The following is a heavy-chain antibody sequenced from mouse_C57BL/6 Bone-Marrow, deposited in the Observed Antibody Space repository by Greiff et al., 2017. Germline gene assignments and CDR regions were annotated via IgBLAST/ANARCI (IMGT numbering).Heavy chain of an antibody. CDR3: ARLEFDGSSGDWYFDD. D-gene: IGHD1-1*01. CDR2: IYPRDGST. Sequence: VKLMESGPELVKPGASVKLSCTASGYTFTSYDINWVKQRPGQGLEWIGWIYPRDGSTKYNEKFKGKATLTVDKSASTAYMELHSLTSEDSAVYFCARLEFDGSSGDWYFDDWGTGTTVTVSS. V-gene: IGHV1-85*01. J-gene: IGHJ1*03. CDR1: GYTFTSYD.